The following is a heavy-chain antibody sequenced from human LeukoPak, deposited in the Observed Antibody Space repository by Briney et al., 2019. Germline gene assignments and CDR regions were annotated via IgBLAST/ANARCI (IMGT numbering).Heavy chain of an antibody. CDR1: GFTLSSSA. CDR2: INNVASHI. J-gene: IGHJ4*02. CDR3: TRDATYYLRYGYFDY. Sequence: PGGSLGLSCAASGFTLSSSAMNWVRQAPGKGLEWVSSINNVASHIYYAGSVRGRFTISRDNAKNSVYLQMNSLRAEDTAVYYCTRDATYYLRYGYFDYWGQGTLVTVSS. D-gene: IGHD2/OR15-2a*01. V-gene: IGHV3-21*01.